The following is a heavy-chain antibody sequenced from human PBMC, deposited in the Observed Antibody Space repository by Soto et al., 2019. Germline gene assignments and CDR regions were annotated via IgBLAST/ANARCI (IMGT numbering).Heavy chain of an antibody. J-gene: IGHJ6*02. CDR3: AKTKDDFWSGYRPGLFSGMDV. Sequence: GGSLRLSCAASGFTFSSYGMHWVRQAPGKGLEWVAVISYDGSNKYYADSVKGRFTISRDNSKNTLYLQMNSLRAEDTAVYYCAKTKDDFWSGYRPGLFSGMDVWGQGTTVTVSS. CDR2: ISYDGSNK. D-gene: IGHD3-3*01. CDR1: GFTFSSYG. V-gene: IGHV3-30*18.